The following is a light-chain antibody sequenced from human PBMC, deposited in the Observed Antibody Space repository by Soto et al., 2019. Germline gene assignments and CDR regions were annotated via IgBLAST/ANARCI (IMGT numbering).Light chain of an antibody. CDR1: SGYSNYK. V-gene: IGLV9-49*01. J-gene: IGLJ2*01. CDR3: GADHGSGSNFP. CDR2: VGTGGIVG. Sequence: QPVLTQPPSASASLGASVTLTCTLSSGYSNYKVDWYQQRPGKGPRFVMRVGTGGIVGSKGDGIPDRFSVLGSGLNRYLTIKNIQEEDESDYHCGADHGSGSNFPIGGGTKL.